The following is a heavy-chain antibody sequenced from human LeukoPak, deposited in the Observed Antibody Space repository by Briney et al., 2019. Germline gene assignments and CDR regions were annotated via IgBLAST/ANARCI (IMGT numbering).Heavy chain of an antibody. J-gene: IGHJ4*02. CDR2: IIRMSGTA. D-gene: IGHD3-22*01. V-gene: IGHV1-69*13. CDR1: GGTFSSYA. CDR3: AREYDRSYFDY. Sequence: ASVKVSCMASGGTFSSYAISWVRQAPGQGLEWMGGIIRMSGTANYAQKFQGRVTITADESTSTAYMELSSLRSEDTAVYYCAREYDRSYFDYWGQGTLVTVSS.